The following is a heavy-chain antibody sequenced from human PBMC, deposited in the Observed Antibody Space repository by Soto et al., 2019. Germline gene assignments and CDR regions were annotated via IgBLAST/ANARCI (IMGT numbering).Heavy chain of an antibody. V-gene: IGHV1-69*13. CDR2: IIPLLGTT. Sequence: ASVKVSCKASGNTFSSYSFTWVRQAPGKGFELLGGIIPLLGTTDYAQKFQGRVNITADESTTTVYMDLSGLTSEDTAMYYCARGYPPMLHFDFWGQGTLVTVSS. CDR3: ARGYPPMLHFDF. J-gene: IGHJ4*02. CDR1: GNTFSSYS. D-gene: IGHD2-2*02.